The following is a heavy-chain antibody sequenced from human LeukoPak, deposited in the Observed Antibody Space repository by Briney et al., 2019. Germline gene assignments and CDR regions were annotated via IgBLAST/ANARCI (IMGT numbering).Heavy chain of an antibody. Sequence: SVKVSCKASGGTVSSYAISWVRQAPGQGLEWMGRIIPILGIANYAQKFQGRVTITADKSTSTAYMELSSLRSEDTAVYYCARAGIAVAGPFDYWGQGTLVTVSS. CDR2: IIPILGIA. D-gene: IGHD6-19*01. J-gene: IGHJ4*02. CDR1: GGTVSSYA. V-gene: IGHV1-69*04. CDR3: ARAGIAVAGPFDY.